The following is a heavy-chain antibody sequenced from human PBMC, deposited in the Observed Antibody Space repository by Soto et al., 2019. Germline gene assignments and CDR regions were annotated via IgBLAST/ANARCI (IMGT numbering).Heavy chain of an antibody. CDR1: GGTFSSYA. CDR2: IIPIFDTA. CDR3: ARFETFSGYDLNSYYYGMDV. V-gene: IGHV1-69*13. D-gene: IGHD5-12*01. J-gene: IGHJ6*02. Sequence: SLNVSCNASGGTFSSYAISWVLQAPGQGLEWMGGIIPIFDTANYAQKFQGRVTITADESTSTAYMELSSLRSEDTAVYYCARFETFSGYDLNSYYYGMDVWGQGTTFTVSS.